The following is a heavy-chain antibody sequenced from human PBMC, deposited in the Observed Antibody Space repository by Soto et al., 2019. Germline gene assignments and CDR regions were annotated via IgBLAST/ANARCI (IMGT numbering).Heavy chain of an antibody. J-gene: IGHJ4*02. V-gene: IGHV3-9*01. Sequence: PGGSLRLSCAASGFTFDDYAMHWVRQAPGKGLEWVSGISWNSGCIGYADSVKGRFTISRDNVKNSLYLQMNSLRAEDTALYYCAKDSGYDYQLGTFDYWGQGTLVTVSS. CDR3: AKDSGYDYQLGTFDY. CDR1: GFTFDDYA. D-gene: IGHD5-12*01. CDR2: ISWNSGCI.